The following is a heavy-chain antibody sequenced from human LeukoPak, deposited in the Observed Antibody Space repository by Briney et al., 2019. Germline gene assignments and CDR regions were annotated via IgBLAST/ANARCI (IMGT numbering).Heavy chain of an antibody. V-gene: IGHV3-23*01. CDR1: GFIFSTYA. D-gene: IGHD3-10*01. CDR3: AKSPGGLGY. CDR2: LSASGLNT. Sequence: GGSLRLSCAASGFIFSTYAMTWLRQAPGKGLEWVSALSASGLNTYYADSVKGRFTISRDNSKNTLYLQMNSLRAEDTAVYYCAKSPGGLGYWGQGTLVTVSS. J-gene: IGHJ4*02.